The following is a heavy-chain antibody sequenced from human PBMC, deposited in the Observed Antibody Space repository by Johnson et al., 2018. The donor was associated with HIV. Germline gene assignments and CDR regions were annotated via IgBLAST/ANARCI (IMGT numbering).Heavy chain of an antibody. D-gene: IGHD2-8*02. V-gene: IGHV3-15*01. J-gene: IGHJ3*02. CDR2: INSKTDGGTT. Sequence: VQLVESGGGLVKPGGSLRLSCAASGFTFSDAWMSWVRQAPGKGLEWVGRINSKTDGGTTDYAAPVKGSFTISRDDSKNTLYLQMNSLKTEDTALYYCTTVGGILGTYAFDIWGQGTMVTVSS. CDR1: GFTFSDAW. CDR3: TTVGGILGTYAFDI.